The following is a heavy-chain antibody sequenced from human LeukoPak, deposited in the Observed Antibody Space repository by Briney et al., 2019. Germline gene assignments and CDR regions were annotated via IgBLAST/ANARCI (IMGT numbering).Heavy chain of an antibody. D-gene: IGHD6-19*01. Sequence: SETLSLTCAVYGGSFGGYYWNWIRQSSGKGLEWIGEINHSGSTNYNPSLKSRVTISVDTSKNQFSLKLSSVTAADTTVYYCARGFGSGWSTLFDYWGQGTLVTVSS. CDR1: GGSFGGYY. CDR3: ARGFGSGWSTLFDY. V-gene: IGHV4-34*01. J-gene: IGHJ4*02. CDR2: INHSGST.